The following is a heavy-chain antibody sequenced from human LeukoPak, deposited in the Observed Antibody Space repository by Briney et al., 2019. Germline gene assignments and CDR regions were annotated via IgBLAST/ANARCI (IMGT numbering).Heavy chain of an antibody. CDR1: GFTFSNYA. D-gene: IGHD5-18*01. J-gene: IGHJ5*02. CDR2: ISGSGSST. CDR3: AFSPSRGYSYGYYS. Sequence: GGSLRLSCAASGFTFSNYAMSWVRQAPGKGLEWLSSISGSGSSTYYADSVKGRFTISRDNSKNTLYLKMNSLRAEDTAVYYCAFSPSRGYSYGYYSWGQGTLVTVSS. V-gene: IGHV3-23*01.